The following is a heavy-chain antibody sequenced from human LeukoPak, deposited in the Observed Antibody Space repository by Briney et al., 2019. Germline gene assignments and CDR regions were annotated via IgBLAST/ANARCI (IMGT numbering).Heavy chain of an antibody. CDR2: TYYSGSN. D-gene: IGHD3-22*01. V-gene: IGHV4-59*11. CDR3: AKRSGVLDSRDYRYSFDY. CDR1: GDSITSHY. Sequence: PSETLSLTCIVSGDSITSHYWSWIRQPPGKGVEYIGYTYYSGSNDYNPSLKSRVTISLDTPQTPSTLNPNSVTAAHTTVHCRAKRSGVLDSRDYRYSFDYWGQGTLVTVSS. J-gene: IGHJ4*02.